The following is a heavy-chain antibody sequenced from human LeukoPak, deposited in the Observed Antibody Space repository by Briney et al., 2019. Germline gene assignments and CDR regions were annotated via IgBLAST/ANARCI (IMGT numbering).Heavy chain of an antibody. CDR3: TTTTGTTGWDAFDI. CDR1: GFTFSSYA. Sequence: GGSLRLSCAASGFTFSSYAMHWVRQAPGKGLEWVAVISYDGSNKYYADSVKGRFTISRDNSKNTLYLQMNSLKTEDTAVYYCTTTTGTTGWDAFDIWGQGTMVTVSS. CDR2: ISYDGSNK. J-gene: IGHJ3*02. D-gene: IGHD1-1*01. V-gene: IGHV3-30-3*01.